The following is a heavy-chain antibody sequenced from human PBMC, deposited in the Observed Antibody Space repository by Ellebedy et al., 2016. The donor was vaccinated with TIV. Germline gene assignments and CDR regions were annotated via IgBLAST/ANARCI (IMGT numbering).Heavy chain of an antibody. CDR1: GYSFTSYW. D-gene: IGHD4-23*01. J-gene: IGHJ4*02. CDR3: ARQARLPNTVVTPGEADY. V-gene: IGHV5-51*01. Sequence: GESLKISXKGSGYSFTSYWIGWVRQMPGKGLEWMGIIYPGDSDTRYSPSFQGQVTTSADKSISTAYLQWSSLKASDTAMYYCARQARLPNTVVTPGEADYWGQGTLVTVSS. CDR2: IYPGDSDT.